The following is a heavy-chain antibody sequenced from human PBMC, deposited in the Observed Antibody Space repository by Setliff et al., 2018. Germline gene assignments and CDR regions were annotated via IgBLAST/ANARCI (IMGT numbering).Heavy chain of an antibody. Sequence: ASVKVSCKASGYTFTNYGITWVRQAPGQGLEWMGWIRPHNGNTAYARKFQDRVILTTDTSTTTVYMELRSLRSDDTAVYYCARGIYYFDIMGDPWGQGTLVTVS. CDR2: IRPHNGNT. CDR3: ARGIYYFDIMGDP. CDR1: GYTFTNYG. V-gene: IGHV1-18*01. J-gene: IGHJ5*02. D-gene: IGHD3-22*01.